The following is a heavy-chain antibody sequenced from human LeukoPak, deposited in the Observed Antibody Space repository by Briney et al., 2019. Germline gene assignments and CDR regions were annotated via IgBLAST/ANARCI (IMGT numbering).Heavy chain of an antibody. D-gene: IGHD6-13*01. CDR1: GGSFSGYY. J-gene: IGHJ5*02. CDR2: INHSGST. CDR3: ARVGIAAAGPGFDP. V-gene: IGHV4-34*01. Sequence: SETLSLSCAAYGGSFSGYYRRWIRQPPGKGLEWIGEINHSGSTNYNPSLKSRVTISVDTSKNQFSLKLSAVTAADTAVYYCARVGIAAAGPGFDPWGQGTLVTDSS.